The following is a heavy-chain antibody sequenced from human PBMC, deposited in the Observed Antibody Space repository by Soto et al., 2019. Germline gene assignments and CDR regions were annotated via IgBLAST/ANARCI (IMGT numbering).Heavy chain of an antibody. CDR1: GFTFSNYW. J-gene: IGHJ4*02. CDR3: VRDVDGDLDY. Sequence: PGGSLRLSCVASGFTFSNYWMDWVRQAPGKGLEWVANIKKDGSDKNYVDSVKGRFTISRDNAKNSVFIQMNSLRAEDTAVYYCVRDVDGDLDYWGRGTMVTVYS. CDR2: IKKDGSDK. D-gene: IGHD3-10*01. V-gene: IGHV3-7*03.